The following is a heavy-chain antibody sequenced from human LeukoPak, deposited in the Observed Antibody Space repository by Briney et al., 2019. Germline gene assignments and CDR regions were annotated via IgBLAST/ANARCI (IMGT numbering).Heavy chain of an antibody. D-gene: IGHD3-3*01. CDR3: AKDQYITIFGTFDY. CDR2: ISGSGGST. Sequence: PGGSLRLSCAASGFTFSSYAMSWVRQAPGKGLEWVSAISGSGGSTYYADSVKGRFTISRDNSKNTLYLQMDSLRAEDAAVYYCAKDQYITIFGTFDYWGQGTLVTVSS. CDR1: GFTFSSYA. V-gene: IGHV3-23*01. J-gene: IGHJ4*02.